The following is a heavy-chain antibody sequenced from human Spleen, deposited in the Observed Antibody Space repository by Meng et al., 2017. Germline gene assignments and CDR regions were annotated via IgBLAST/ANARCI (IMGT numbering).Heavy chain of an antibody. V-gene: IGHV1-2*06. D-gene: IGHD6-19*01. J-gene: IGHJ4*02. CDR1: GYTFSDYY. CDR3: ARDRAVAADY. CDR2: INSNSGAT. Sequence: QVQLVQSGAEVKKPGASVKVSCAAFGYTFSDYYMHRVRQAPGQGLEWMGRINSNSGATNYAQKFQGRVTMTRDMSISTAYMDLSRLRSDDTAVYYCARDRAVAADYWGQGTLVTVSS.